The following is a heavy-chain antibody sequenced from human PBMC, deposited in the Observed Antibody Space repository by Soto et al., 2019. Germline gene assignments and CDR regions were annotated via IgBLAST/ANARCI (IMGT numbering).Heavy chain of an antibody. CDR1: GFTFSSYA. V-gene: IGHV3-23*01. Sequence: PGGSLRLSCAASGFTFSSYAMSWVRQAPGKGLEWVSAISGSGGSTYYADSVKGRFTISRDNAKSSLYLQMNSLRAEDTAVYYCARDPAAESINWYFDLWGRGTLVTVSS. J-gene: IGHJ2*01. CDR3: ARDPAAESINWYFDL. D-gene: IGHD2-21*01. CDR2: ISGSGGST.